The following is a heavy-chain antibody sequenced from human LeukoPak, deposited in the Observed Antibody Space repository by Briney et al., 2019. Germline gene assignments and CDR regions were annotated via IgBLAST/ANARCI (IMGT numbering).Heavy chain of an antibody. CDR1: GYTFTVSA. V-gene: IGHV7-4-1*01. Sequence: ASVKVSCKASGYTFTVSAINWVRQAPGQGLEWMGWINTDTGNPTYAQGFTGRFVFSFDTSLSTAYLQIHSLKTDDTAVYYCAGRPRGIGYDSGYLDPWGQGTLVTVSS. J-gene: IGHJ5*02. CDR3: AGRPRGIGYDSGYLDP. D-gene: IGHD5-12*01. CDR2: INTDTGNP.